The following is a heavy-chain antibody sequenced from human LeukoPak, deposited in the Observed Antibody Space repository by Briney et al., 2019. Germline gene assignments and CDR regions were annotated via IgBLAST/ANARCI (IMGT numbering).Heavy chain of an antibody. D-gene: IGHD5-18*01. CDR3: TTCGYSYGSDY. Sequence: GGSLRLSCAASGFTFSNAWMSWIRQAPGKGLEWVGRIKSKTDGGTTDYAAPVKGRFTISRDDSENTLYLQMNSLKTEDTAVYYCTTCGYSYGSDYWGQGTLVTVSS. CDR2: IKSKTDGGTT. CDR1: GFTFSNAW. V-gene: IGHV3-15*01. J-gene: IGHJ4*02.